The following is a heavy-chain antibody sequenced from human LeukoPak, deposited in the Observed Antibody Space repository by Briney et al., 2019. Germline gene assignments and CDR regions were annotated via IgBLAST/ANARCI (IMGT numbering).Heavy chain of an antibody. Sequence: AASVKVSCKASGYTFTDYFIHWVRQAPGQGLEWMGWIGPGSGDTSYSQKFQGRVTMTRDTSISTAYMELSRLRSDDTAVYYCARDAHDIVVVVAATYFDYWGQGTLVTVSS. CDR2: IGPGSGDT. J-gene: IGHJ4*02. CDR3: ARDAHDIVVVVAATYFDY. D-gene: IGHD2-15*01. CDR1: GYTFTDYF. V-gene: IGHV1-2*02.